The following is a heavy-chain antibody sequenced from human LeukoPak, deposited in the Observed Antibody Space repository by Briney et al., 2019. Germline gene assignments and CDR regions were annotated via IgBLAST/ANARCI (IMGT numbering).Heavy chain of an antibody. CDR2: ISYDGSNK. J-gene: IGHJ4*02. CDR1: GFTFSSYA. D-gene: IGHD2-15*01. CDR3: ARGREYCSGGSCYLVLSGFDY. Sequence: GESLRLSCAASGFTFSSYAMHWVRQAPGKGLEWVAVISYDGSNKYYADSVKGRFTISRDNSKNTLYLQMNSLRAEDTAVYYCARGREYCSGGSCYLVLSGFDYWGQGTLVTVSS. V-gene: IGHV3-30*04.